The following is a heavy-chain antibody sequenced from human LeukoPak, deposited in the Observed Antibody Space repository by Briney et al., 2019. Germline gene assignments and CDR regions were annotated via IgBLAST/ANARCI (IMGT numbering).Heavy chain of an antibody. CDR2: IIPIFGTA. Sequence: GSSVKVSCKASGGTFSSYAISWVRQAPGQGLEWMGGIIPIFGTANYAQKFQGRVTITADKSTSTAYMELSSLRSEDTAVYYCARSYCSSTSCFLQYPVDYWGQGTLVTVSS. V-gene: IGHV1-69*06. J-gene: IGHJ4*02. D-gene: IGHD2-2*01. CDR3: ARSYCSSTSCFLQYPVDY. CDR1: GGTFSSYA.